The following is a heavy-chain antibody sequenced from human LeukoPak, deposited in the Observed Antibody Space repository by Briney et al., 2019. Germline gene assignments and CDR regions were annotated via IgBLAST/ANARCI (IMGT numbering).Heavy chain of an antibody. CDR2: ISGSGGST. Sequence: GGSLRLSCAASGFTFSSYAMSWVRQAPGKGLEWVSAISGSGGSTYYADSVKGRFTISRDNSKNTLCLQMNSLRAEDTAVYYCAKLYIVVVPAAEGFDYWGQGTLVTVSS. D-gene: IGHD2-2*01. CDR1: GFTFSSYA. CDR3: AKLYIVVVPAAEGFDY. V-gene: IGHV3-23*01. J-gene: IGHJ4*02.